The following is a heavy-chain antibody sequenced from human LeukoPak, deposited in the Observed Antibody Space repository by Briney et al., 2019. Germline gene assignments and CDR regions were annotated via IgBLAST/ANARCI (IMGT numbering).Heavy chain of an antibody. V-gene: IGHV5-51*01. D-gene: IGHD3-10*01. J-gene: IGHJ1*01. CDR1: EYSFTNYW. CDR2: IYPGDSDT. CDR3: ATYAGSYSKYFQH. Sequence: GESLKISFKCSEYSFTNYWIGWVRQMPGKGLEWMGIIYPGDSDTRYSPSFQGQVTISADKSISTAYLQWSSLKASDTAMYFCATYAGSYSKYFQHWGQGTLVTVSS.